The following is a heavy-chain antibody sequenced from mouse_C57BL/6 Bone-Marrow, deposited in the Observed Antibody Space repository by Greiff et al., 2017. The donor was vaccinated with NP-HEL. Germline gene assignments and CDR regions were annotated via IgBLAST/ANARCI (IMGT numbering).Heavy chain of an antibody. V-gene: IGHV1-20*01. CDR3: ARDYSNYDYFDD. CDR2: INPYNGDT. CDR1: GYSFTGYF. D-gene: IGHD2-5*01. Sequence: EVKLQESGPELVKPGDSVKISCKASGYSFTGYFMNWVMQSHGKSLEWIGRINPYNGDTFYNQKFKGKATLTVDKSSSTAHMELRSLTSEDSAVYYCARDYSNYDYFDDWGQGTTLTVSS. J-gene: IGHJ2*01.